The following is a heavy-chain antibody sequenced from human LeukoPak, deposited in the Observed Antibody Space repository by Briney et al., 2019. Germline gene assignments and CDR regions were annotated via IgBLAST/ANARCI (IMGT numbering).Heavy chain of an antibody. D-gene: IGHD1-26*01. J-gene: IGHJ3*02. CDR1: GYTFTSYD. V-gene: IGHV1-8*01. Sequence: ASVKVSCKASGYTFTSYDINWVRQATGQGLEWMGWMNPNSGNTGYAQKFQGRVTMTRNTSISTAYMELSSLRSEDTAVYYCANGDREWEPLLIWGQGTMVTVSS. CDR3: ANGDREWEPLLI. CDR2: MNPNSGNT.